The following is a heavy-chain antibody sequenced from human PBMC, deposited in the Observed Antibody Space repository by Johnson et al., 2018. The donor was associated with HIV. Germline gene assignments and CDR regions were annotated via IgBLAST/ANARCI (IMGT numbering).Heavy chain of an antibody. CDR3: AKASIAVRSAFDI. V-gene: IGHV3-33*03. Sequence: QVQLVESGGGVVQPGRSLRLSCAASGFTFSSYGMHWVRQAPGKGLEWVAVIWYDGSNKLYADSVKGRFTISRDASKNTLYLEMNSLKAEDTAVYYCAKASIAVRSAFDIWGQGTMVTVSS. CDR1: GFTFSSYG. J-gene: IGHJ3*02. D-gene: IGHD6-6*01. CDR2: IWYDGSNK.